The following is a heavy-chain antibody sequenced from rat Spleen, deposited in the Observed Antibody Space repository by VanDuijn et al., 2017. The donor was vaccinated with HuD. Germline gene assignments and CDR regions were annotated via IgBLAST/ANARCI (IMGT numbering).Heavy chain of an antibody. CDR3: ARDRTGPFDD. J-gene: IGHJ2*01. Sequence: QVQLKESGPGLVQPSQTLSLTCTVSGFSLNSYHINWVRQPPGKGLEWMGVTGIGGNTAYNSLLKSRRSISRDTSKSQVLLKMNNLQTEDTATYYCARDRTGPFDDWGQGVMVTVSS. CDR1: GFSLNSYH. D-gene: IGHD4-2*01. CDR2: TGIGGNT. V-gene: IGHV2-43*01.